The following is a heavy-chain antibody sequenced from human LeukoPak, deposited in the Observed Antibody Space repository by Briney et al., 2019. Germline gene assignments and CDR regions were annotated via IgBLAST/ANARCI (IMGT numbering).Heavy chain of an antibody. CDR3: ARMALSSSWLHFDY. CDR2: INHSGST. J-gene: IGHJ4*02. CDR1: GGSFSGYY. D-gene: IGHD6-13*01. Sequence: PSETLSLTCAVYGGSFSGYYWSWIRQPPGKGLEWIGEINHSGSTNYNPSLKSRVTISVDTSKNQFSLKLSSVTAADTAVYYCARMALSSSWLHFDYWGQGTLVTVSS. V-gene: IGHV4-34*01.